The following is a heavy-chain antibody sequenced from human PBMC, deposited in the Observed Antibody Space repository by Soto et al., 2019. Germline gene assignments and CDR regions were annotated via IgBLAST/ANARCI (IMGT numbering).Heavy chain of an antibody. J-gene: IGHJ4*02. CDR3: ARDRGYYDSSGYFDY. V-gene: IGHV3-11*01. CDR1: GFIFSDYY. Sequence: PGGSLRLSCAASGFIFSDYYMSWIRQAPGKGLEWISYISSSDNIIYYADSVKGRFTISRDNAKNSLYLQMNSLRAEDTAVYYCARDRGYYDSSGYFDYWGQGTLVTSPQ. D-gene: IGHD3-22*01. CDR2: ISSSDNII.